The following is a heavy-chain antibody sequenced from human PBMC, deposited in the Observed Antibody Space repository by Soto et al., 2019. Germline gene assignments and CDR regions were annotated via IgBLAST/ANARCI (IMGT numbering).Heavy chain of an antibody. CDR2: IYTSGST. D-gene: IGHD2-2*02. Sequence: SETLSLTCTVSGGSISSYYWCWIRQPAGKGLEWIGRIYTSGSTNYNPSLKSRVTMSVDTSKNQFSLKLSSVTAADTAVYYCARDRGRYCSSTSCYTPPNWFDPWGQGTLVTVSS. V-gene: IGHV4-4*07. J-gene: IGHJ5*02. CDR3: ARDRGRYCSSTSCYTPPNWFDP. CDR1: GGSISSYY.